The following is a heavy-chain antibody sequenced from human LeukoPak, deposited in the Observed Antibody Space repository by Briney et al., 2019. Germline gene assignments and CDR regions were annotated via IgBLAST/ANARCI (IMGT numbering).Heavy chain of an antibody. D-gene: IGHD3-16*01. CDR2: ISWNSGRI. CDR3: TKDIGYSTSSFGVDY. Sequence: GGSLRLSCTASGFTFDDHAMHWVRQAPGKGLEWVSGISWNSGRIAYADSVKGRFTISRDNAKTSLYLQMNSLRAEDTALYYCTKDIGYSTSSFGVDYWGQGTLVTVSS. CDR1: GFTFDDHA. V-gene: IGHV3-9*01. J-gene: IGHJ4*02.